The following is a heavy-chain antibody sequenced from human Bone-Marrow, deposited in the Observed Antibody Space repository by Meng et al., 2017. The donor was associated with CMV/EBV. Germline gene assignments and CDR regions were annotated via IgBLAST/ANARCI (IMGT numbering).Heavy chain of an antibody. D-gene: IGHD1-7*01. Sequence: ASVKVSCKASGYTFTSYGISWVRQAPGQGLEWMGWISAYNGNTNYAQKLQGTVTMTTDTSTSTAYMELRSLRSDDTDMYYCARINQSSGGTTDSDGFDTWGHGTMVTVTS. CDR1: GYTFTSYG. CDR3: ARINQSSGGTTDSDGFDT. V-gene: IGHV1-18*01. CDR2: ISAYNGNT. J-gene: IGHJ5*01.